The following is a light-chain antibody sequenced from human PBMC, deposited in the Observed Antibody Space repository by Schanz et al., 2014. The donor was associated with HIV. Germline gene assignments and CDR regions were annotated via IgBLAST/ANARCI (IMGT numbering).Light chain of an antibody. V-gene: IGKV1-17*01. CDR1: QGIKND. CDR2: AAF. Sequence: DIQMTQSPSSLSASVGDRVTITCRSRQGIKNDLDWYQQQPGKAPKRLIYAAFSLHRAVPSRFSGSGSGTDFNLTLSSLQPYDFAPYYCQQHNECPFTFGLGPRLQIK. CDR3: QQHNECPFT. J-gene: IGKJ2*01.